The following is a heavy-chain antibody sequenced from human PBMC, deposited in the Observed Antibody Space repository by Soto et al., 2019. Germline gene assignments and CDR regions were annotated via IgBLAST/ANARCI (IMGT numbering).Heavy chain of an antibody. CDR1: GFIFSDYE. J-gene: IGHJ5*02. V-gene: IGHV3-48*03. CDR2: ISISGTII. Sequence: EVQLMESGGGLIKPGRSLRLSCEGSGFIFSDYEMNWVRKVPGTGLEWISYISISGTIIHYADSLKGRFTISRDNAKNSVYLQINILRVEARAIYYCAREGGFDWFYPWGQGILVTVSS. CDR3: AREGGFDWFYP.